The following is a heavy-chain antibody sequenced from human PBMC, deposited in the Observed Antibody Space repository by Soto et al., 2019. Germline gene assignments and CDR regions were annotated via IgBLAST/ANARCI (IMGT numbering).Heavy chain of an antibody. J-gene: IGHJ4*02. CDR1: GYTFTSYG. Sequence: QVQLVQSGAEVKKPGASVKVSCKASGYTFTSYGISWVRQAPGQGLEWMGWISAYNGNTNYAQKLQGRVTMTTDTSTSTAYMELRSLRSDDTAVYYCERVKAGDHSGSERRYYFDYWGQGTLVTGSS. D-gene: IGHD5-12*01. CDR3: ERVKAGDHSGSERRYYFDY. V-gene: IGHV1-18*01. CDR2: ISAYNGNT.